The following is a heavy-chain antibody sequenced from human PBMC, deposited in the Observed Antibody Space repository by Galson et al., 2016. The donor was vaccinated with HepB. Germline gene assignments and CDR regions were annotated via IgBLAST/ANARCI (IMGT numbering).Heavy chain of an antibody. V-gene: IGHV3-9*01. CDR1: GFTFDSYA. D-gene: IGHD3-10*01. Sequence: SLRLSCAASGFTFDSYAIHWVRLAPGRGLEWVSHIFWNSALIDYADSVKGRFTITRDNAKNSLYLQMDSLRTEDTGLYYCVKARGATTEVLDFWGQGTLVTVSS. CDR2: IFWNSALI. CDR3: VKARGATTEVLDF. J-gene: IGHJ4*02.